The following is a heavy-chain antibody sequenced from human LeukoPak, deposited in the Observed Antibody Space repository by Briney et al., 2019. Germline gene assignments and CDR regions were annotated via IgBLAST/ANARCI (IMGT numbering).Heavy chain of an antibody. V-gene: IGHV3-30-3*01. CDR2: ISYDGSNK. D-gene: IGHD3-22*01. J-gene: IGHJ4*02. CDR1: GFTFSSYA. CDR3: ARDNNEYYYDSSGYYADY. Sequence: GGSLRLSCAASGFTFSSYAMHWVRQAPGKGLEWVAVISYDGSNKYYADSVKGRFTISRDNSKNTLYLQMNSLRAEDTAVYYCARDNNEYYYDSSGYYADYWGQGTLATVSS.